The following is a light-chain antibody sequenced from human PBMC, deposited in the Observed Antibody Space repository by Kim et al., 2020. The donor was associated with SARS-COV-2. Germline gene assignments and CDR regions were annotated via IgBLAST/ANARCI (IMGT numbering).Light chain of an antibody. Sequence: QSVLTQPPSVSAAPGQKVTISCSGSRSNIGINSVSWYQHHPGIAPKLLIYDNDKRPSGIPDRFSGSKSGTSATLDITGLQTGDEADYYCGTWDSSLSAGGVFGGGTQLTVL. V-gene: IGLV1-51*01. CDR1: RSNIGINS. J-gene: IGLJ3*02. CDR3: GTWDSSLSAGGV. CDR2: DND.